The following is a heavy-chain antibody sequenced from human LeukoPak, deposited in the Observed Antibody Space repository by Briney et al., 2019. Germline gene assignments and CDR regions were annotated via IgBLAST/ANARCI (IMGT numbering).Heavy chain of an antibody. CDR2: INTNTGNP. CDR3: ARTQGAPCGGDCYLPDY. D-gene: IGHD2-21*02. J-gene: IGHJ4*02. V-gene: IGHV7-4-1*02. CDR1: GYIFTSYA. Sequence: ASVKVSCKASGYIFTSYAMNWVRQAPGQGLEWMGWINTNTGNPTYAQGFTGRFVFSLDTSVSTAYLQISSLKAEDTAVYYCARTQGAPCGGDCYLPDYWGQGTLVTVSS.